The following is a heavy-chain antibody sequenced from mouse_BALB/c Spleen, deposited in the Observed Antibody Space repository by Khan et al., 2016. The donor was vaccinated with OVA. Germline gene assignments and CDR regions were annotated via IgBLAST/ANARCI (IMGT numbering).Heavy chain of an antibody. V-gene: IGHV1-7*01. J-gene: IGHJ3*01. Sequence: QVQLKQSGTELAKPGASVKMSCKASGYTFTSYWMHWVKQRPGQGLEWIGYINPRTGYTESNQRFKDKATLTADKSSSTAYMQLTSLTSEESAVYYCANHGSSSAWLTYWRQETLVTVSA. CDR2: INPRTGYT. D-gene: IGHD1-1*01. CDR3: ANHGSSSAWLTY. CDR1: GYTFTSYW.